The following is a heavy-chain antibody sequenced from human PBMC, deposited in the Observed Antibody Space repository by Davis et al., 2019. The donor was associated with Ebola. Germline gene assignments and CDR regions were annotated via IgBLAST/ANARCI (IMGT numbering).Heavy chain of an antibody. CDR3: ARVGYNWNSSPFDY. J-gene: IGHJ4*02. CDR2: INWNGGST. Sequence: GESLKISCAASGFTFDDYGMSWVRQAPGKGLEWVSGINWNGGSTGYADSVKGRFTISRDNAKNFLYLQMNSLRVEDTALYYCARVGYNWNSSPFDYWGQGTLVTVSS. D-gene: IGHD1-7*01. CDR1: GFTFDDYG. V-gene: IGHV3-20*04.